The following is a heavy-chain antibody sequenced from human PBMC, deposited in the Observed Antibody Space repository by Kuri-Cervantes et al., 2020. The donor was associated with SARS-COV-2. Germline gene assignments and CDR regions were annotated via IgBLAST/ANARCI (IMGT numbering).Heavy chain of an antibody. CDR1: GGSISSSSYY. J-gene: IGHJ4*02. Sequence: SETLSLTCTVSGGSISSSSYYWGWIRQPPGKGLEWIGSIYHSGSTYYNPSLKSRVTISVDTSKNQFSLKLSSVTAADTAVYYCARDYYDSSYFDYWGQGTLVTVSS. CDR2: IYHSGST. CDR3: ARDYYDSSYFDY. D-gene: IGHD3-22*01. V-gene: IGHV4-39*07.